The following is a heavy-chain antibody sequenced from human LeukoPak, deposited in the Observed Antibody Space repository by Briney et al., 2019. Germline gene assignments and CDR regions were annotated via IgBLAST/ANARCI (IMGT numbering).Heavy chain of an antibody. V-gene: IGHV4-34*01. CDR1: GGSFSAYY. Sequence: PSETLSLTCAVYGGSFSAYYWSWIRQPPGKGLEWIGEINHSGRTNYNPSLKSRVVISVDTSKNQFSLNMDSVTAADTAVYYCARHPTKWELRLSLDYWGQGTLVTVSS. CDR2: INHSGRT. J-gene: IGHJ4*02. D-gene: IGHD1-26*01. CDR3: ARHPTKWELRLSLDY.